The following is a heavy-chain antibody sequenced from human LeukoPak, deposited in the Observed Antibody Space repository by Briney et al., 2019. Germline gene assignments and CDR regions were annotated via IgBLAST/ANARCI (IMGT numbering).Heavy chain of an antibody. CDR1: GFTFSSRDW. CDR3: ARVAAAGTGIFVNFYYSMDI. Sequence: TGGSLRLSCVASGFTFSSRDWMTWVRPAPGEGLEWVDNIKQDGSEKNNVDSGRGRFTISRDNAKNSVDLQMNSLRVEDTAVYYCARVAAAGTGIFVNFYYSMDIWGKGTTVTVSS. CDR2: IKQDGSEK. D-gene: IGHD6-13*01. J-gene: IGHJ6*03. V-gene: IGHV3-7*01.